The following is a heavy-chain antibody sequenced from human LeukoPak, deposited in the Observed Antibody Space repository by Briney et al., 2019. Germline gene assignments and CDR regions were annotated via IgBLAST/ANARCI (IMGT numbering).Heavy chain of an antibody. V-gene: IGHV3-21*01. CDR2: INNGEGDEYI. CDR1: GFAFNSHS. J-gene: IGHJ4*02. Sequence: PGRSLRLSCAASGFAFNSHSMTWVRQAPGKGLERVSTINNGEGDEYIYYSDSVKGRFTITRDNFKNTLYLQMDNLRAEDTAVYFCARGGLFTVGSVIANPFDYWGQGIWVTVSS. CDR3: ARGGLFTVGSVIANPFDY. D-gene: IGHD3-16*02.